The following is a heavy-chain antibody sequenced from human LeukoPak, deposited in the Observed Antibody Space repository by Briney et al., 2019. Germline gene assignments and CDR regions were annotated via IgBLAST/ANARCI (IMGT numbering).Heavy chain of an antibody. D-gene: IGHD2-15*01. Sequence: GGSLRLSCATSGFTFDDYGMSWVRQAPGKGLEWVSGINWNGGSTGYADSVKGRFSISRDNAKNALYLQMNSLRAEDTALYYCASGVVAAHYFDYWGQGTLVTVSS. CDR3: ASGVVAAHYFDY. V-gene: IGHV3-20*04. J-gene: IGHJ4*02. CDR2: INWNGGST. CDR1: GFTFDDYG.